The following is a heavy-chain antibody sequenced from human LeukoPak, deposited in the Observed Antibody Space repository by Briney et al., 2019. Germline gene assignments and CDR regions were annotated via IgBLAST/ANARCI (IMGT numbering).Heavy chain of an antibody. V-gene: IGHV3-30*04. CDR1: GFTFSSYA. CDR2: ISYDGSNK. J-gene: IGHJ4*02. CDR3: ARALHYDILTGSNY. D-gene: IGHD3-9*01. Sequence: GGSLRLSCAASGFTFSSYAMHWVRQAPGKGLEWVAVISYDGSNKYYADSVKGRFTISRDNTKNTLYLQMSSLRAEDTAVYYCARALHYDILTGSNYWGQGTLVTVSS.